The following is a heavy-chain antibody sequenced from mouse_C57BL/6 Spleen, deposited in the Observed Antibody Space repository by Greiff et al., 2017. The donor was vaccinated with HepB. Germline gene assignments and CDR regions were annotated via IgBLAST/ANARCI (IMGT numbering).Heavy chain of an antibody. CDR3: ARQPNYDYDRAYYYAMDY. J-gene: IGHJ4*01. Sequence: VQRVESGPGLVAPSQSLSITCTVSGFSLTSYGVHWVRQPPGKGLEWLVVIWSDGSTTYNSALKSRLSISKDNSKSQVFLKMNSLQTDDTAMYYCARQPNYDYDRAYYYAMDYWGQGTSVTVSS. V-gene: IGHV2-6-1*01. CDR2: IWSDGST. CDR1: GFSLTSYG. D-gene: IGHD2-4*01.